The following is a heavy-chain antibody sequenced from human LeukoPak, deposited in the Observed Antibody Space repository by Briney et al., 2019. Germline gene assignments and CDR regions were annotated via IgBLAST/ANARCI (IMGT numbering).Heavy chain of an antibody. J-gene: IGHJ4*02. V-gene: IGHV4-4*07. CDR3: ARTTDCTGVSCLLFDD. CDR2: VYDVGST. D-gene: IGHD2-8*02. Sequence: SETLSLTCSVSGDSISSDYWSWIRQPAGKGLEWIGRVYDVGSTDYNPSLKGRVTISLDTSKNQFSLKLSSVTAADTAVYYCARTTDCTGVSCLLFDDWGQGTLVTVSS. CDR1: GDSISSDY.